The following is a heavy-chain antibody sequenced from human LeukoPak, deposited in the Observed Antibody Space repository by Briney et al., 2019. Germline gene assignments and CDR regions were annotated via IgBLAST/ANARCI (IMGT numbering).Heavy chain of an antibody. V-gene: IGHV3-7*01. J-gene: IGHJ4*02. Sequence: GGSLRLSCAASGFTFSSYWMSWVRQAPGKGLEWVANTKQDGSEKYYVDSVKGRFTISRDNAKNLLYLQMNSLRAEDTAVYFCARDPGSSGWYGGYYFDYWGQGTLVTVSS. CDR2: TKQDGSEK. D-gene: IGHD6-19*01. CDR1: GFTFSSYW. CDR3: ARDPGSSGWYGGYYFDY.